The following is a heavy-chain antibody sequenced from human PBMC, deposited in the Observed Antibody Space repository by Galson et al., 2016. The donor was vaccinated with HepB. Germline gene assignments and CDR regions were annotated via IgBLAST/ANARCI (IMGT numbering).Heavy chain of an antibody. V-gene: IGHV3-48*02. Sequence: SLRLSCAASGFTFSDSTMNWVRQAPGKGLEWVSYIDYWSSTIYYADSVKGRFTISRDNAMNSLYLRMNILRDEDTAVYYCARLSTYRYPSVDHWGQGTLVTVSS. CDR1: GFTFSDST. D-gene: IGHD1-26*01. CDR2: IDYWSSTI. J-gene: IGHJ4*02. CDR3: ARLSTYRYPSVDH.